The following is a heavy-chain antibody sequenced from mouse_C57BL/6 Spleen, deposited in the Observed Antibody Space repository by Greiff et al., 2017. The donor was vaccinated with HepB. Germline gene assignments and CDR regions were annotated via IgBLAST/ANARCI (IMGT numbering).Heavy chain of an antibody. CDR2: IHPNSGST. CDR1: GYTFTSYW. V-gene: IGHV1-64*01. Sequence: VQLQQPGAELVKPGASVKLSCKASGYTFTSYWMHWVKQRPGQGLEWIGMIHPNSGSTNYNEKFKSKATLTVDKSSSTAYMQLSSLTSEDSAVYYCARRNDGYPAWFAYWGQGTLVTVSA. J-gene: IGHJ3*01. CDR3: ARRNDGYPAWFAY. D-gene: IGHD2-3*01.